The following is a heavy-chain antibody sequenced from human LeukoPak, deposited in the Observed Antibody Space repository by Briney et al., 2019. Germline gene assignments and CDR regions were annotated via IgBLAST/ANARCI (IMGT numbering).Heavy chain of an antibody. D-gene: IGHD2-21*01. CDR1: GYSISSGFY. V-gene: IGHV4-38-2*02. Sequence: TASETLSLTCSVSGYSISSGFYWGWIRQPPGKGLEWIGSIFHSGSTYYNPFLKSRVTISVGTSKNQFSLKLSSVTAADTAVYYCARVDGLLDNWFDPWGQGTLVTVSS. J-gene: IGHJ5*02. CDR2: IFHSGST. CDR3: ARVDGLLDNWFDP.